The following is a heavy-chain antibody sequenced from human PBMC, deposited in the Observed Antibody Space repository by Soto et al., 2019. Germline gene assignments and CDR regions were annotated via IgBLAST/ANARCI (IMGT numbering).Heavy chain of an antibody. CDR3: ARWGYYYDSSGSSDWFDP. CDR2: IYYSGST. V-gene: IGHV4-39*07. D-gene: IGHD3-22*01. Sequence: SETLSLTCTVSGGSISSSSYYWGWIRQPPGKGLEWIGSIYYSGSTYYNPSLKSRVTISVDRSKNQFSLKLSSVTAADTAVYYCARWGYYYDSSGSSDWFDPWGQGTLVTVSS. CDR1: GGSISSSSYY. J-gene: IGHJ5*02.